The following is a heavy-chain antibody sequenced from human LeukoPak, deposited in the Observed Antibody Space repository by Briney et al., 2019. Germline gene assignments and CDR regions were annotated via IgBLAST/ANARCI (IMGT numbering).Heavy chain of an antibody. D-gene: IGHD3-10*01. CDR3: ARRGHYYGSGRSAFDI. Sequence: SETLSLTCAVYGGSFSGYYWSWIRQPPGKGLEWIGYIYYSGSTNYNPSLKSRVTISVDTSKNQFSLKLSSVTAADTAVYYCARRGHYYGSGRSAFDIWGQGTMVTVSS. CDR1: GGSFSGYY. CDR2: IYYSGST. J-gene: IGHJ3*02. V-gene: IGHV4-59*08.